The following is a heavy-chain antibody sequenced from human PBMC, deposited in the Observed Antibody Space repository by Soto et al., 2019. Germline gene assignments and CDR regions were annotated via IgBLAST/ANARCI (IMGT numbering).Heavy chain of an antibody. Sequence: ASVKVSCKVSEYSVTELSLHWVRQPPEKGLEWMAGFDPENDEIVYAQDFQGRVTLTEDTSTDTAYMDLGSLASDDTAVYYCVMVDNYVTPTPQDVWGQGTTVTVSS. D-gene: IGHD3-16*01. CDR1: EYSVTELS. J-gene: IGHJ6*02. CDR2: FDPENDEI. CDR3: VMVDNYVTPTPQDV. V-gene: IGHV1-24*01.